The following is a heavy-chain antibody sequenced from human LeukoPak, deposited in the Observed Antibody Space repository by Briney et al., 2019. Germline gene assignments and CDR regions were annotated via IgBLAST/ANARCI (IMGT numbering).Heavy chain of an antibody. J-gene: IGHJ6*02. CDR2: IYYSGST. Sequence: SETLSLTCTVSGGSISSSSYYWGWIRQPPGKGLEWIGSIYYSGSTYYNPSLKSRVTISVDTSKNQFSLKLSSVTAADTAVYYCALIGDPPYYYGMDVWGQGTTVTVSS. CDR1: GGSISSSSYY. V-gene: IGHV4-39*07. CDR3: ALIGDPPYYYGMDV.